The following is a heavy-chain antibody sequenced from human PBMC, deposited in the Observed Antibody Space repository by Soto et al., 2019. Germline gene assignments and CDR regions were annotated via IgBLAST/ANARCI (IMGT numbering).Heavy chain of an antibody. CDR1: GFTFSSYS. V-gene: IGHV3-48*01. D-gene: IGHD6-19*01. CDR3: AREGQWVVQSRAYSGMDV. CDR2: ISSSSNTI. J-gene: IGHJ6*02. Sequence: EVQLVESGGGLVQPGGSLRLSCAVSGFTFSSYSMNWVRQAPGKGLEWISYISSSSNTIYYAESVKGRFTISRDNAKNSLYRKMNSLRAEDTAVYYCAREGQWVVQSRAYSGMDVWGQGTTVTVSS.